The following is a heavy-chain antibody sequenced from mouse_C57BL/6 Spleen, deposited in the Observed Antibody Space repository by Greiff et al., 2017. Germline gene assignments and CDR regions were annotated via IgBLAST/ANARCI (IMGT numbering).Heavy chain of an antibody. CDR2: IDPETGGT. CDR1: GYTFTDYE. CDR3: TRGGYDYGFGY. Sequence: QVQLKQSGAELVRPGASVTLSCKASGYTFTDYEMHWVKQTPVHGLEWIGAIDPETGGTAYNQKFKGKAILTADKSSSTAYMELRSLTSEDSAVYYCTRGGYDYGFGYWGQGTLVTVSA. V-gene: IGHV1-15*01. D-gene: IGHD2-4*01. J-gene: IGHJ3*01.